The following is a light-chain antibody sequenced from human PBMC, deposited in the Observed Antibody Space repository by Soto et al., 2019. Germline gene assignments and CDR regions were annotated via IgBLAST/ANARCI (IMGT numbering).Light chain of an antibody. Sequence: QSALTQPASVSGSPGQSITISCSGTGSDVGSYNLVSWYKHHPGKAPKLIIYQVTKRPSGVSNRFSGSKSGITASLTISGLQSADEADYYCCSFAGSPWVFGGGTKLTVL. CDR2: QVT. CDR3: CSFAGSPWV. J-gene: IGLJ3*02. V-gene: IGLV2-23*02. CDR1: GSDVGSYNL.